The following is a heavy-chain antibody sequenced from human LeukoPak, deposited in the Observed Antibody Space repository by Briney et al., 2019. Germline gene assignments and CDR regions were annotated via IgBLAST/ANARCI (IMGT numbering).Heavy chain of an antibody. V-gene: IGHV1-69*04. CDR1: GGTFSSYA. J-gene: IGHJ5*02. CDR2: IIPILGIA. D-gene: IGHD2-2*01. Sequence: ASVKVSCKASGGTFSSYAISWVRQAPGQGLEWMGRIIPILGIANYAQKFQGRVTITADKSTSTAYMELSSLRSEDTAVYYCASSRSCSSTSCHVPHHWGQGTLVTVPS. CDR3: ASSRSCSSTSCHVPHH.